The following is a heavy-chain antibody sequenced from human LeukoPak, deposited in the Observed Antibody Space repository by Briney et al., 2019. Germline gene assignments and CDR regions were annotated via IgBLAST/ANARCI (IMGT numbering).Heavy chain of an antibody. CDR2: IWSDGSKT. V-gene: IGHV3-33*01. D-gene: IGHD1-26*01. CDR1: GFTSTSYG. J-gene: IGHJ4*02. Sequence: PGGSLRLSCAASGFTSTSYGMHWVRQAPGKRLEWVAVIWSDGSKTYYVDSVKGRFTISRDNSKNTLYLQMGSLRAEDMAVYYCARVGDVGPFDYWGQGTLVTVSS. CDR3: ARVGDVGPFDY.